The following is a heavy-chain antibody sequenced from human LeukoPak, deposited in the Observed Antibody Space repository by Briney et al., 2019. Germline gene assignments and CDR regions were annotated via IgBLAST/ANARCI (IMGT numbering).Heavy chain of an antibody. CDR1: GGSISSSSYY. V-gene: IGHV4-39*01. D-gene: IGHD6-19*01. CDR3: ARLRYIRSGWQKYYFDY. Sequence: PSETLSLTCTVSGGSISSSSYYWGWVRQPPGTGLEWTGSIYYSGSTYYNPSLKSRVTISVDTSKNQFSLKLSSVTAADTAVYYCARLRYIRSGWQKYYFDYWGQGTLVTVSS. J-gene: IGHJ4*02. CDR2: IYYSGST.